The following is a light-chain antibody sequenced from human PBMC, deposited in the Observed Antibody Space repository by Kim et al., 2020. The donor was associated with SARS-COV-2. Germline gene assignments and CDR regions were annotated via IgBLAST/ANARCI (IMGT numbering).Light chain of an antibody. CDR1: QSVSSSY. CDR3: QQYGSSPPVT. J-gene: IGKJ5*01. CDR2: DAS. Sequence: EIVLTQSPGTLSLSPGERATLTCRGSQSVSSSYLAWYQQKPGPAPRLLIYDASSRATGIPDRFSGSGSGTDFTLTISRLEPEDFAVYYCQQYGSSPPVTFGQGTRLEI. V-gene: IGKV3-20*01.